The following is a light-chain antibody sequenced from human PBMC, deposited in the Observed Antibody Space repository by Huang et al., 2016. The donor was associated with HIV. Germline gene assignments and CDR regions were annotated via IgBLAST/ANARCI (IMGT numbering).Light chain of an antibody. CDR1: QNITNNY. V-gene: IGKV3-20*01. CDR2: GAS. J-gene: IGKJ4*01. CDR3: QQDLSSPLT. Sequence: DIVLTQSPGTLSLSPGARAALSCRASQNITNNYLAWYQQRSGQAPRLLIYGASNRAMGLPDRFSGSGSGTDFTLIINRLEPQDSAVYYCQQDLSSPLTFGGGTSVEIK.